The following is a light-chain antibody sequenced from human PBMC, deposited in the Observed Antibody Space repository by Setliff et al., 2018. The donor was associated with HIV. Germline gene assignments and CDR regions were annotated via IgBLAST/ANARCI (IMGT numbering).Light chain of an antibody. Sequence: LTQPASVSGSPGQSITISCTGTSSDIGVSKYVSWYQQHPGRAPKLMIFEVINRPSGVSDRFSGSKSGNTASLTIPGRQAEDEADYYCSSYKTGNTLVFGGGT. J-gene: IGLJ3*02. V-gene: IGLV2-14*01. CDR3: SSYKTGNTLV. CDR2: EVI. CDR1: SSDIGVSKY.